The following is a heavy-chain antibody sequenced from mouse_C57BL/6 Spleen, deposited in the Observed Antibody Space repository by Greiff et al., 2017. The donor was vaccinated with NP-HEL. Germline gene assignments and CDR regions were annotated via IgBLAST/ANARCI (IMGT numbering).Heavy chain of an antibody. CDR2: IRLKSDNYAT. Sequence: EVKVEESGGGLVQPGGSMKLSCVASGFTFSNYWMNWVRQSPEKGLEWVAQIRLKSDNYATHYAESVKGRFTISRDDSKSSVYLQMNNLRAEDTGIYYCTGGPPYAMDYWGQGASVTVAS. CDR1: GFTFSNYW. V-gene: IGHV6-3*01. CDR3: TGGPPYAMDY. J-gene: IGHJ4*01. D-gene: IGHD3-3*01.